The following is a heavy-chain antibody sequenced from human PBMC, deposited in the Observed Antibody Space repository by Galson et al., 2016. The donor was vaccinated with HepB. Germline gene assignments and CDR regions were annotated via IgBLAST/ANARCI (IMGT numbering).Heavy chain of an antibody. CDR1: KFTFNTYS. V-gene: IGHV3-21*01. J-gene: IGHJ6*02. CDR3: AREAQVGYRDGHAGASYYYGEDV. CDR2: ISSSSGDI. D-gene: IGHD5-24*01. Sequence: SLRLSCAASKFTFNTYSMNWVRQAPGKGLEWVSSISSSSGDIYYADSVRGRFTISRDNAKNSLYLQMNSLRAEDTAVYYCAREAQVGYRDGHAGASYYYGEDVWGQGTTVTVSS.